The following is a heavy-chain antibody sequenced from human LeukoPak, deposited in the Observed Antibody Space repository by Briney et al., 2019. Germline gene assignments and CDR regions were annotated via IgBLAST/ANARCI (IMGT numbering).Heavy chain of an antibody. J-gene: IGHJ5*02. CDR2: ISYDGSNK. D-gene: IGHD3-10*01. V-gene: IGHV3-30*18. CDR3: AKEDGYGSGSYMYNWFDP. CDR1: EFSVGSNY. Sequence: GGSLRLSCAASEFSVGSNYMTWVRQAPGKGMEWVAVISYDGSNKYYADSVKGRFTISRDNSKNTLYLQMNSLRAEDTALYYCAKEDGYGSGSYMYNWFDPWGQGTLVTVSS.